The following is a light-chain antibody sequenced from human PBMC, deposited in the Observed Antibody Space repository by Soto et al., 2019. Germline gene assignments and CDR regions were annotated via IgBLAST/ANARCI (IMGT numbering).Light chain of an antibody. CDR1: SSDVGGYNY. V-gene: IGLV2-14*01. CDR2: DVS. J-gene: IGLJ2*01. Sequence: QSALTQPASVSGSPGQSITISCTGTSSDVGGYNYVSWYQQHPGKAPKLMIYDVSNRPSGLSNRFSGSKSGNTASLTISGLQAEDEADHYCSSYAGSSTPVVFGGGTKLTVL. CDR3: SSYAGSSTPVV.